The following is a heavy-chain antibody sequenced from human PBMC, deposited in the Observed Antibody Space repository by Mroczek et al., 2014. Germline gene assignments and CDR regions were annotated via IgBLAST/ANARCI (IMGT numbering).Heavy chain of an antibody. CDR1: GYTFTSYG. J-gene: IGHJ2*01. Sequence: QVQLVQSGAEVKKPGASVKVSCKASGYTFTSYGISWVRQAPGQGLEWMGWISAYNGNTNYAQKLQGRVTMTTDTSTSTAYMELRSLRSDDTAVYYCARDLGEVWDYGGNSGWYFDLWGRGTLVTVSS. D-gene: IGHD4-23*01. CDR2: ISAYNGNT. V-gene: IGHV1-18*01. CDR3: ARDLGEVWDYGGNSGWYFDL.